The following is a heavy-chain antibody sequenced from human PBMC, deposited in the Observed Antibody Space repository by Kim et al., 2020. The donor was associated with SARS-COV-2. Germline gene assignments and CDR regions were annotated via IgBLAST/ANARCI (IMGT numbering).Heavy chain of an antibody. J-gene: IGHJ4*02. V-gene: IGHV3-23*01. CDR3: ANGPVDY. Sequence: SGGSTYYADSVKGRFTISRDNSKNTLYLQMNSLRAEDTAVYYCANGPVDYWGQGTLVTVSS. CDR2: SGGST.